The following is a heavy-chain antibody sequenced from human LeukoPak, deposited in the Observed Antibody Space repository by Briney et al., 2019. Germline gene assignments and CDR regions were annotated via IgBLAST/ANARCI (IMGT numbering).Heavy chain of an antibody. CDR3: ARDSSGTYFDY. V-gene: IGHV3-30*04. CDR1: GFTFSSYA. D-gene: IGHD3-22*01. CDR2: ISYDGSNK. J-gene: IGHJ4*02. Sequence: GGSLRLSCAASGFTFSSYAMHWVRQAPGKGLEWVAVISYDGSNKYYADSVKGRFTISRDNSKNTLYLQMNSLRAEDTAVYYCARDSSGTYFDYWGQGTLVTVSS.